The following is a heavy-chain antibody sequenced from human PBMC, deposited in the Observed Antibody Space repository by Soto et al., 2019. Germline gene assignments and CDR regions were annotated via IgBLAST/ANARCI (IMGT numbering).Heavy chain of an antibody. CDR2: ISYTGST. D-gene: IGHD2-15*01. Sequence: QVQLQESGPGLVKPSQTLSLTCTVSGGSISSGGYYWSWIRQRPGKGREWNGYISYTGSTYYNPSLKSRVTISVDTSKNHYSLMLRSVTAADTAVYYCARASAGYCSGGSCLGLDDWGQGTMVTVSS. V-gene: IGHV4-31*03. CDR1: GGSISSGGYY. CDR3: ARASAGYCSGGSCLGLDD. J-gene: IGHJ4*02.